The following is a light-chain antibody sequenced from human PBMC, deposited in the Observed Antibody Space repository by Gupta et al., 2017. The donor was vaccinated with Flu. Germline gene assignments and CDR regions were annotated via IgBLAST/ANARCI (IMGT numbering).Light chain of an antibody. CDR2: KAS. V-gene: IGKV1-5*03. CDR1: QSINSW. J-gene: IGKJ1*01. Sequence: SPSTLSASIGDRVTSTCRASQSINSWLAWYQQKPGKAPKLLIHKASSVESGVPSRFSGSGSGTEFTLTINSLQPDDLATYYCQQYDTYWTFGQGTKVEIK. CDR3: QQYDTYWT.